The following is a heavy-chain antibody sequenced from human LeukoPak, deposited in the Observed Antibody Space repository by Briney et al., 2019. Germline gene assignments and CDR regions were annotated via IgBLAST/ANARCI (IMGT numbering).Heavy chain of an antibody. D-gene: IGHD5-18*01. CDR2: IREEGGQE. Sequence: GGSLRLSCVASGLTVSNHWMSWVRQAPGKGLEWVANIREEGGQEYYVDSVKGRFTISKNSAKNSLYLQMNTLRVEGTAMYYCASLDTAKQPLANHWGQGTLVTVSS. CDR3: ASLDTAKQPLANH. J-gene: IGHJ5*02. V-gene: IGHV3-7*03. CDR1: GLTVSNHW.